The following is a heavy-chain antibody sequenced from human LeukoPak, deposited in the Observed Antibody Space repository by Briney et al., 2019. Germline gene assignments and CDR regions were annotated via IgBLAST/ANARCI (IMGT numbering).Heavy chain of an antibody. CDR3: ARRSYNSPFRY. CDR1: GGSISSSDYY. CDR2: IYYSVTT. V-gene: IGHV4-39*02. J-gene: IGHJ4*02. Sequence: SETLSLTCTVSGGSISSSDYYWGWIRQPPGKGLEWIGSIYYSVTTYYNPSLKSRVTISVDTSKNHFSLNLRSVTAADTAVYYCARRSYNSPFRYWGQGTPVTVSS. D-gene: IGHD5-24*01.